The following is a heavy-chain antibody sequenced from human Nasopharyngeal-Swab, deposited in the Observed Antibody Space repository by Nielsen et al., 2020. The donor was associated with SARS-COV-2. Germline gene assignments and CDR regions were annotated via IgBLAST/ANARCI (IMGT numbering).Heavy chain of an antibody. CDR3: ATGAVVAATGWFDP. Sequence: SCKASGYTFTSYYMHWVRQAPGKGLERVAVISYDGSNKYYADSVKGRFTISRDNSKNTLYLQMNSLRAEDTAVYYCATGAVVAATGWFDPWGQGTLVTVSS. D-gene: IGHD2-15*01. CDR2: ISYDGSNK. CDR1: GYTFTSYY. V-gene: IGHV3-30*04. J-gene: IGHJ5*02.